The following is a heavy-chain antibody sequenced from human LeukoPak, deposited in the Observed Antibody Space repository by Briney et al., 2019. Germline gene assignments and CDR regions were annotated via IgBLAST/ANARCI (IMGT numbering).Heavy chain of an antibody. CDR2: INIDSITV. D-gene: IGHD2/OR15-2a*01. J-gene: IGHJ3*02. V-gene: IGHV3-48*04. Sequence: PGGSLRLSCAASGFPLSSYSINWVRQAPGKGLEWVSYINIDSITVNYADSVKGRFTISRDNAKNSLYLQMNSLRGEDTAVYYCARKGGIYCNDGCFHDAFDIWGQGTTVTVSS. CDR3: ARKGGIYCNDGCFHDAFDI. CDR1: GFPLSSYS.